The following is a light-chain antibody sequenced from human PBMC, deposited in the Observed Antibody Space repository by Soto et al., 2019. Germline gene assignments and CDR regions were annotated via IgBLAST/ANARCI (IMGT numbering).Light chain of an antibody. J-gene: IGKJ4*01. V-gene: IGKV1-5*01. CDR1: QSISSW. CDR2: DAS. CDR3: QQYSIYPLT. Sequence: DIQMTQSPSTLSASVGDRVTITCRASQSISSWLAWYQQKPGKAPKVLIYDASSLESGVPSRFSGSGSGTEFTLTISSLQPDDFETYYCQQYSIYPLTFGAGTKVDIX.